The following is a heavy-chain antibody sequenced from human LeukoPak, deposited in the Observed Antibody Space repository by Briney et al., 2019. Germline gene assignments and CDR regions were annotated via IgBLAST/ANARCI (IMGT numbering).Heavy chain of an antibody. V-gene: IGHV3-33*08. CDR3: ARAGYGSIFYFDY. CDR2: IWYDGSNK. CDR1: GFTFSLYA. J-gene: IGHJ4*02. Sequence: AGGSLRLSCAASGFTFSLYAMSWVRQAPGKGLEWVALIWYDGSNKYYADSVKGRFTISRDNSKNTLYLQMSSLRAEDTAVYFCARAGYGSIFYFDYWGQGTLVTVSS. D-gene: IGHD5-12*01.